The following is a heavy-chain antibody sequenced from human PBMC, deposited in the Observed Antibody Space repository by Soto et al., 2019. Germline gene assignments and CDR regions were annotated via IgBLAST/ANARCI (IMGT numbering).Heavy chain of an antibody. CDR3: ARHVPAAGYYNGMDV. Sequence: QVQLVQSGAEVKKPGSSVKVSCKASGGTFSSYAISWVRQAPGQGLEWMGGIIPIFGTANYPQKFQGRVTITADESTSKAYMELSSLRSEDTAVYYCARHVPAAGYYNGMDVWGQGTTVTVSS. CDR2: IIPIFGTA. J-gene: IGHJ6*02. V-gene: IGHV1-69*12. CDR1: GGTFSSYA. D-gene: IGHD2-2*01.